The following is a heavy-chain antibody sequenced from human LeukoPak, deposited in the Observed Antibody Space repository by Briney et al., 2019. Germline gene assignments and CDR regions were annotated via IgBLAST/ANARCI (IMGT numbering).Heavy chain of an antibody. CDR2: ISGCGGST. CDR1: GFTFSSYA. D-gene: IGHD3-22*01. Sequence: GGSLRLSCAASGFTFSSYAMSWVRQAPGKGLEWVSAISGCGGSTYYADSVKGRFTISRDNSKNTLYLQMNSLRAEDTAVYYCAKLKGSSGYYAPGFDYWGQGTLVTVSS. CDR3: AKLKGSSGYYAPGFDY. J-gene: IGHJ4*02. V-gene: IGHV3-23*01.